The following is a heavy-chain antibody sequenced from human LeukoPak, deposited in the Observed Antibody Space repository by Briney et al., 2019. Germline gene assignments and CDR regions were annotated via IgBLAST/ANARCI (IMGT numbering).Heavy chain of an antibody. CDR2: IYTSGST. CDR3: GREVVAAGTLLYDY. J-gene: IGHJ4*02. CDR1: GCSISSYY. V-gene: IGHV4-4*07. D-gene: IGHD6-13*01. Sequence: SETLSLTCTVSGCSISSYYLSWIRQPAGKGLEWIGHIYTSGSTNYNPYLKSRVTMSVDTSTNQFLQKLSTVIAADTAVYLYGREVVAAGTLLYDYWGQGTLVTVSS.